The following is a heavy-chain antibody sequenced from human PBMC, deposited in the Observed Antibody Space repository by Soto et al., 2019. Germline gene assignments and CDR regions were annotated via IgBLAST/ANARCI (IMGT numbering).Heavy chain of an antibody. CDR1: GGSFSGFY. CDR2: FNHSGSS. V-gene: IGHV4-34*01. J-gene: IGHJ2*01. CDR3: ARMAGPWYFDL. Sequence: PSETLSLTCAVHGGSFSGFYWSWIRQPPGKGLEWIGEFNHSGSSNYNPPLKSRVTMSLDMSRNQFSLSLNSVTAADTAVYYCARMAGPWYFDLWGRGTLVTVSS.